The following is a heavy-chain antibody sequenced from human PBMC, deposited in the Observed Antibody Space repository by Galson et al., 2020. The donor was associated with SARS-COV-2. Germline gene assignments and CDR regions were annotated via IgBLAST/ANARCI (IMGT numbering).Heavy chain of an antibody. D-gene: IGHD3-3*01. CDR3: ARGEGITIFGVVIIGAFDI. CDR1: GGPIRSGGYP. J-gene: IGHJ3*02. V-gene: IGHV4-31*03. CDR2: PHYSGST. Sequence: SETLSPTCTVPGGPIRSGGYPWSWIPQHPGKGLDCIGYPHYSGSTYYNPSLKSRVTISVDTSKNQFSLKLSSVTAADTAVYYCARGEGITIFGVVIIGAFDIWGQGTMVTVSS.